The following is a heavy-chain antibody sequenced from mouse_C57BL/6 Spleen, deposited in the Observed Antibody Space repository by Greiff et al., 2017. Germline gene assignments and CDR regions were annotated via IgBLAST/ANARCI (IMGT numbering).Heavy chain of an antibody. CDR1: GYTFTTYS. CDR3: ARDDGNYEYFEV. Sequence: QVQLQQSGAELVKPGASVKMSCKASGYTFTTYSIEWMKQNHGKSLEWIGNFHPYNDDTNYNEKFKGKATMTVEKSSSTVYLELSRLTSDDSAVYYGARDDGNYEYFEVWGTGTTVTVSS. CDR2: FHPYNDDT. V-gene: IGHV1-47*01. J-gene: IGHJ1*03. D-gene: IGHD2-1*01.